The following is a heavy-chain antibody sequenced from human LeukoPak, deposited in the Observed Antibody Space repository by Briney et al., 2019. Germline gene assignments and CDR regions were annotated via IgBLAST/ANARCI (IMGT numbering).Heavy chain of an antibody. Sequence: ASVKVSCKASGYTFAGYYMHWVRQAPGQGLEWMGWINPNSGGTNYAQKFQGRVTMTRDTSISTAYMELSRLRSDDTAVYYCARDQPGDYVWGSYPVSWWGQGTLVTVSS. D-gene: IGHD3-16*02. CDR3: ARDQPGDYVWGSYPVSW. CDR2: INPNSGGT. CDR1: GYTFAGYY. V-gene: IGHV1-2*02. J-gene: IGHJ4*02.